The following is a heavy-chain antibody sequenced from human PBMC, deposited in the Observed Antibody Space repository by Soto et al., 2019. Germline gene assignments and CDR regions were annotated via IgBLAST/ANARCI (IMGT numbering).Heavy chain of an antibody. CDR1: GYTFTSYD. V-gene: IGHV1-8*01. Sequence: ASVKVSCKASGYTFTSYDINWVRQATGQGLEWMGWMNPNSGNTGYAQKFQGRVTMTRNTSISTAYMELSSLRSEDTAVYYCAASGDYDFWSRHYAQFDYWGQGTLVTVSS. CDR3: AASGDYDFWSRHYAQFDY. CDR2: MNPNSGNT. J-gene: IGHJ4*02. D-gene: IGHD3-3*01.